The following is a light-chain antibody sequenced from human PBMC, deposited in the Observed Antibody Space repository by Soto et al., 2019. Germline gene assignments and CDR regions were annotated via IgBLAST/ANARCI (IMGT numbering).Light chain of an antibody. CDR1: QSVSGTY. CDR2: GAS. V-gene: IGKV3-20*01. J-gene: IGKJ3*01. Sequence: EIVSTQSPGTLSLSPGERATLSCRASQSVSGTYLAWYQQTPGQAPRLLIYGASSRAAGIPDRLSGSGSGSGLTLTISRLEPEDFTVYYCQQYGTLPTTFGPGTKWI. CDR3: QQYGTLPTT.